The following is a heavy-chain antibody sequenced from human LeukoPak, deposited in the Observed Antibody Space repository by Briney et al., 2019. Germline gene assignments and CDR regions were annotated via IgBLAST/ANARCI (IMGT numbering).Heavy chain of an antibody. D-gene: IGHD3-10*01. CDR3: ARDLTRAPSHGSGSSDAFDI. V-gene: IGHV4-4*02. J-gene: IGHJ3*02. Sequence: SETLSLTCAVSGGSISSSNWWSWVRQPPGKGLEWIGEIYHSGSTNYNPSLKSRVTISVDKSKNQFSLKLSSVTAVDTAVYYCARDLTRAPSHGSGSSDAFDIWGQGTMVTVSS. CDR2: IYHSGST. CDR1: GGSISSSNW.